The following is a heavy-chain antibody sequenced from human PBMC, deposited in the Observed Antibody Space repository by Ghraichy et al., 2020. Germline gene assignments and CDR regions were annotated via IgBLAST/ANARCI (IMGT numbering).Heavy chain of an antibody. CDR1: GFTFSSYA. D-gene: IGHD3-3*01. J-gene: IGHJ4*02. CDR2: ISGSGGST. V-gene: IGHV3-23*01. CDR3: AKGFNFYIQYHLDY. Sequence: GGSLRLSCAASGFTFSSYAMSWVRQAPGKGLEWVSVISGSGGSTYYADSVKGRFTISRDNSKNTLYLQMNSLRAEDTAVYYCAKGFNFYIQYHLDYWGQGTLVTVSS.